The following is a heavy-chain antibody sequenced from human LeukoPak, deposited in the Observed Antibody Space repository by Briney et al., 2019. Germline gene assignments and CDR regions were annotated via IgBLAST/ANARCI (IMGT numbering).Heavy chain of an antibody. CDR1: GYIFTSYY. D-gene: IGHD3-10*01. J-gene: IGHJ4*02. CDR3: ARQIGDDSGSYYETPFDY. V-gene: IGHV5-51*01. Sequence: PGESPEIYCKASGYIFTSYYIGWVRQMPGKGLEWMAMIYPGDSHTRYSPSFQGRGSIPVDKSISAAYLQWSSLEASDTAMYYCARQIGDDSGSYYETPFDYWGQGTVHTVSS. CDR2: IYPGDSHT.